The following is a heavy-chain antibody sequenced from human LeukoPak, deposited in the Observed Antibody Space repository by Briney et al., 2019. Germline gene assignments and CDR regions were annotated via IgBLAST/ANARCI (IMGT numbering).Heavy chain of an antibody. CDR1: GYSISALAN. V-gene: IGHV4-38-2*02. CDR3: ASVRGYSSGWYASGFDP. CDR2: IYYGGST. D-gene: IGHD6-19*01. Sequence: SETLSLTCTVSGYSISALANWGWIRQSPGKGLEWIGSIYYGGSTYYNPSLKSRVTISLDTSKNQFSLDLRSVTAADTAVYYCASVRGYSSGWYASGFDPWGQGTLVTVSS. J-gene: IGHJ5*02.